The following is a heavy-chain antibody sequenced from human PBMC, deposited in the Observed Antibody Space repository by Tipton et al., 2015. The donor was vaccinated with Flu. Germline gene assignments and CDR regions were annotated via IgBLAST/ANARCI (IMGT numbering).Heavy chain of an antibody. CDR3: ARDLREYSGYTGGDALDM. D-gene: IGHD5-12*01. CDR2: ISTSGST. Sequence: TLSLTCTVSGGSISSSYWSWIGRISTSGSTNYNSSLESRVTMSRDTSKNHFSLRLSSATAADTALYYCARDLREYSGYTGGDALDMWGQGIMVTVS. V-gene: IGHV4-4*07. CDR1: GGSISSSY. J-gene: IGHJ3*02.